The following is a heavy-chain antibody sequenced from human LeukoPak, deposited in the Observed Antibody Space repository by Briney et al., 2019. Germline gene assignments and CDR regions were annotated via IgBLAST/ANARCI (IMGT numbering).Heavy chain of an antibody. CDR1: GGSISSSSYY. CDR2: IFYSGST. J-gene: IGHJ4*02. D-gene: IGHD5-18*01. V-gene: IGHV4-39*01. Sequence: SETLSLTCTVSGGSISSSSYYWGWIRQPPGKGLEWIGSIFYSGSTYYNPSLQSRVTISVDTSKNQFSLKLSSVTAADTAVYYCARGNTWIQPLYYFDYWGQGTLVTVSS. CDR3: ARGNTWIQPLYYFDY.